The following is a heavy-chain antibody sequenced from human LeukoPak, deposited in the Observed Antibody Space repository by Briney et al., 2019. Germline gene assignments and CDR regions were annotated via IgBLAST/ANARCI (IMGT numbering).Heavy chain of an antibody. J-gene: IGHJ6*02. CDR1: GGSFSGYY. CDR3: ATYGMDV. V-gene: IGHV4-34*01. Sequence: PSETLSLTCAVYGGSFSGYYWSWIRQPPGKGLEWIGEVSHSGSTSYNPSLKSRVTISVDTSKKQFSLKLSSVTAADTAVYYCATYGMDVWGQGTTVTVSS. CDR2: VSHSGST.